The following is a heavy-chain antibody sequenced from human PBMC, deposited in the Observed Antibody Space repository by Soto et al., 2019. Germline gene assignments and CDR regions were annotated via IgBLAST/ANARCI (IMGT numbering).Heavy chain of an antibody. V-gene: IGHV3-30-3*01. J-gene: IGHJ4*02. CDR2: ISYDGSNK. CDR3: ARLSFTFPPSSPGRYCSGGSCTQIFDY. D-gene: IGHD2-15*01. Sequence: PGGSLRLSCAASGFTFSSYAMHWVRQAPGKGLEWVAVISYDGSNKYYADSVKGRFTISRDNSKNTLYLQMNSLRAEDTAVYYCARLSFTFPPSSPGRYCSGGSCTQIFDYWGQGTLVTVSS. CDR1: GFTFSSYA.